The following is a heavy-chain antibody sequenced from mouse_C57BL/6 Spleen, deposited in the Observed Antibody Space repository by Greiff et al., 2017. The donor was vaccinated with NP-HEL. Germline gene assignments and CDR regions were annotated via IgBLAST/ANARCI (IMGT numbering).Heavy chain of an antibody. V-gene: IGHV1-64*01. J-gene: IGHJ4*01. CDR1: GYTFTSYW. CDR3: AREVASREMDY. CDR2: IHPNSGST. Sequence: QVQLQQPGAELVKPGASVKLSCKASGYTFTSYWMHWVKQRPGQGLEWIGMIHPNSGSTNYNEKFKSKATLTVDKSSSTAYMQLSSLTSEDSAVYYCAREVASREMDYWGQGTSGTVSS. D-gene: IGHD6-1*01.